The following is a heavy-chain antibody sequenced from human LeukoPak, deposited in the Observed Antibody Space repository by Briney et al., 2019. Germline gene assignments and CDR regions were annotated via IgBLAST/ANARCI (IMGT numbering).Heavy chain of an antibody. CDR1: GFSVSGYW. D-gene: IGHD6-13*01. CDR3: AREWQGGIAAAGTRIEGDY. Sequence: GSLRLSCAVSGFSVSGYWMTWVRQAPGKGLEWVANIKQDGSEKNYVDSVKGRFTISRDNAENSLFLQMNSLRVEDTAVYYCAREWQGGIAAAGTRIEGDYWGQGTLVAVSS. CDR2: IKQDGSEK. J-gene: IGHJ4*02. V-gene: IGHV3-7*01.